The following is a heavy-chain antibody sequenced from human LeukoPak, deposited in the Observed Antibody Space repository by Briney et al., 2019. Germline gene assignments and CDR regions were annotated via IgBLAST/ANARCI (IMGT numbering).Heavy chain of an antibody. CDR1: GFSVSGYW. D-gene: IGHD6-13*01. CDR3: AREWQGGIAAAGTRIEGDY. Sequence: GSLRLSCAVSGFSVSGYWMTWVRQAPGKGLEWVANIKQDGSEKNYVDSVKGRFTISRDNAENSLFLQMNSLRVEDTAVYYCAREWQGGIAAAGTRIEGDYWGQGTLVAVSS. CDR2: IKQDGSEK. J-gene: IGHJ4*02. V-gene: IGHV3-7*01.